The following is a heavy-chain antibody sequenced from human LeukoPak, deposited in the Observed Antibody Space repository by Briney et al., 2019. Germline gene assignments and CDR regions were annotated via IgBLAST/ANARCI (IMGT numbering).Heavy chain of an antibody. V-gene: IGHV4-30-4*08. D-gene: IGHD3-16*02. J-gene: IGHJ4*02. CDR1: GGSISSGGYY. CDR2: IYYSGTT. Sequence: PSQTLSLTCTVSGGSISSGGYYRSWIRQHPGKGLEWVGYIYYSGTTYYNPSLKSRVTISVDTSKNQFSLKLSSVTAADTAVYYCARGEVITFGGVIAAFDYWGQGTLVTVSS. CDR3: ARGEVITFGGVIAAFDY.